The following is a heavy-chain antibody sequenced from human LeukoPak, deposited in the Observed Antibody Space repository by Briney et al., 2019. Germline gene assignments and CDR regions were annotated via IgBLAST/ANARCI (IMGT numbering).Heavy chain of an antibody. D-gene: IGHD3-10*01. Sequence: GGSLRLSCAASGFTFSSYWMSWVRQAPGTGLEWVANIKQDGSEKYYVDSVKGRFTISRDNAKSLLFLQMNSLRAEDTAVYYCARDYYVSGSYYSGPVDYWGQGTLVTVSS. J-gene: IGHJ4*02. V-gene: IGHV3-7*01. CDR3: ARDYYVSGSYYSGPVDY. CDR2: IKQDGSEK. CDR1: GFTFSSYW.